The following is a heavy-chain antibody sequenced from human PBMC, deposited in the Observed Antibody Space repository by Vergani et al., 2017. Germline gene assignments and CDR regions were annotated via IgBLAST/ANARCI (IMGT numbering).Heavy chain of an antibody. V-gene: IGHV4-39*07. D-gene: IGHD2-2*01. Sequence: QVQLQESGPGLVKPSETLSLTCTVSGGSISSYYWGWIRQPPGKGLEWIGSIYYSGSTYYNPSLKSRVTISVDTSKNQFSLKLSSVTAADPAVYYCARERLGYCSSTSCYGGWFDPWGQGTLVTVSS. J-gene: IGHJ5*02. CDR2: IYYSGST. CDR3: ARERLGYCSSTSCYGGWFDP. CDR1: GGSISSYY.